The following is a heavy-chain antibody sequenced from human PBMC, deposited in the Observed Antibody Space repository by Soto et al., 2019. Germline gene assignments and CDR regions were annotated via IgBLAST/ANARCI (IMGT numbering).Heavy chain of an antibody. CDR2: IYYTGSM. Sequence: PSETLSLTCTVSGGSISGSGYYWGWIRQPPGRGLEWIGSIYYTGSMYYNPSLKSRVTISVDTSNNQFSLKLSSVTAADTAVYYCARRGRTYDPLYYFDYWGQGALVTVSS. CDR3: ARRGRTYDPLYYFDY. V-gene: IGHV4-39*01. CDR1: GGSISGSGYY. J-gene: IGHJ4*02. D-gene: IGHD3-22*01.